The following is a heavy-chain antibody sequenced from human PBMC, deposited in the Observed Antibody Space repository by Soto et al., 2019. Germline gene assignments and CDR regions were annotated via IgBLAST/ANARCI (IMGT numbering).Heavy chain of an antibody. Sequence: PGGSLRLSCAASGFTFSSYGMHWVRQAPGKGLEWVAVIWYDGSNKYYADSVKGRFTISRDNSKNTLYLQMNSLRAEDTAVYYCVKQAGSYYPEPFDYWGQGTLVTVSS. CDR2: IWYDGSNK. CDR1: GFTFSSYG. J-gene: IGHJ4*02. D-gene: IGHD1-26*01. CDR3: VKQAGSYYPEPFDY. V-gene: IGHV3-33*06.